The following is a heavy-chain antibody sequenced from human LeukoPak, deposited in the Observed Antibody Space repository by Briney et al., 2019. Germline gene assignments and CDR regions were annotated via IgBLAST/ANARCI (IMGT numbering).Heavy chain of an antibody. V-gene: IGHV1-69*02. CDR3: ARAKGSVLDI. Sequence: GASVKFSCKASGGTFSSYTISWVRQAPGQGLEWMGRIIPILGIANYAQKFQGRVTITADTSPSTAYLELSSLRSEDTAVYYCARAKGSVLDIWGQGTMVTVSS. CDR1: GGTFSSYT. J-gene: IGHJ3*02. CDR2: IIPILGIA.